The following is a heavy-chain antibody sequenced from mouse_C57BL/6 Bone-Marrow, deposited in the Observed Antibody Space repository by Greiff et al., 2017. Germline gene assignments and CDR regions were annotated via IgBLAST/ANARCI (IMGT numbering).Heavy chain of an antibody. CDR2: IYPRSGNT. Sequence: LLESGAELARPGASVKLSCKASGYTFTSYGISWVKQRTGQGLEWIGEIYPRSGNTYYNEKFKGKATLTADKSSSTAYMELRSLTSEDSAVYFCARHANPYYYGSRRGYWGQGTTLTVSS. V-gene: IGHV1-81*01. D-gene: IGHD1-1*01. J-gene: IGHJ2*01. CDR1: GYTFTSYG. CDR3: ARHANPYYYGSRRGY.